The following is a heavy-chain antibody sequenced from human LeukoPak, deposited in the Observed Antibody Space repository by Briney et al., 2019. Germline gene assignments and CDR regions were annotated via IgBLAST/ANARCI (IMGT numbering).Heavy chain of an antibody. CDR3: AKDRFTYYYDSSGYGDY. D-gene: IGHD3-22*01. V-gene: IGHV3-30*18. Sequence: GGSLRLSCAASGFTFSSYGMHWVRQAPGKGLEWVAVISYDGSNKYYADSVKGRFTISRDNSKNTLYLQMNSLRAEDTAVYYCAKDRFTYYYDSSGYGDYWGQGTLVTVSS. CDR1: GFTFSSYG. CDR2: ISYDGSNK. J-gene: IGHJ4*02.